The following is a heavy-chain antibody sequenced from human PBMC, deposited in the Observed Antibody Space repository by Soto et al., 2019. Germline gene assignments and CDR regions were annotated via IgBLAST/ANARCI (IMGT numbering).Heavy chain of an antibody. D-gene: IGHD3-10*01. Sequence: QVQLVQSGAEVQKPGASVKVSCKASGYTFTGYYMHWVRQAPGQGLEWMGWINPNSGGTNYAQKFQGWVTMTRDTSISTAYMELSRLRSDDTAVYYCARDGDYYGSGSLLDYWGQGTLVTVSS. CDR3: ARDGDYYGSGSLLDY. CDR2: INPNSGGT. V-gene: IGHV1-2*04. CDR1: GYTFTGYY. J-gene: IGHJ4*02.